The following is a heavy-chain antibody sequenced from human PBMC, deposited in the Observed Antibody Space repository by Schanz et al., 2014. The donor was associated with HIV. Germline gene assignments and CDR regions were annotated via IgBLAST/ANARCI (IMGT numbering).Heavy chain of an antibody. CDR1: GASLSGHQ. D-gene: IGHD2-2*01. CDR3: ARATREVPAAIYYYGMDV. CDR2: INHRRST. V-gene: IGHV4-34*02. Sequence: QVQLQQWGAGLLKPSETLSLTCAVYGASLSGHQWTWIRQPPGKGLEWIGEINHRRSTSYNPSLKSRVTIPVDTPKNQFSLTLISVTAADTAMYFCARATREVPAAIYYYGMDVWGQGTTVTVSS. J-gene: IGHJ6*02.